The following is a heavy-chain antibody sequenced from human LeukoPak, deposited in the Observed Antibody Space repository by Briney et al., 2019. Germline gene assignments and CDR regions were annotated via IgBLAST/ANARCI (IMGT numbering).Heavy chain of an antibody. CDR2: INQEGSEK. CDR1: GLTFRSFW. D-gene: IGHD5-24*01. V-gene: IGHV3-7*01. Sequence: GGSLRLSCEVSGLTFRSFWMSWVRQAPGKGLEWVANINQEGSEKYFVDSVRGRFTISRDNAKNSLHLQMNTLTAEDTAVYYCARERDGRFFDYWRQGALVTVSS. J-gene: IGHJ4*02. CDR3: ARERDGRFFDY.